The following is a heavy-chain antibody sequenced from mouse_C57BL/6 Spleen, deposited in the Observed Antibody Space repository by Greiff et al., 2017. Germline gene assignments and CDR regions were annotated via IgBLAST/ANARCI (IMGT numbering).Heavy chain of an antibody. CDR1: GYTFTSYW. Sequence: QVQLQQPGAELVKPGASVKMSCKASGYTFTSYWITWVKQRPGQGLEWIGDIYPGSGSTNYNEKFKDKATLTADKSSSTVYMELSRLTSEDSAVYFCARHEEGYYFFDYWGQGTTLTVSS. J-gene: IGHJ2*01. CDR2: IYPGSGST. CDR3: ARHEEGYYFFDY. V-gene: IGHV1-55*01. D-gene: IGHD1-1*01.